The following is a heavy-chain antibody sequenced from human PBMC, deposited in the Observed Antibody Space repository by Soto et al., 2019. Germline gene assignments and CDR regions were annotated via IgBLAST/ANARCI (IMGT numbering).Heavy chain of an antibody. CDR2: IFSNDEK. Sequence: QVTLKESGPVLVKPTETLTLTCTVSGFSLSNARMGVSWIRQPPGKALEWLAHIFSNDEKSYRTSLKSRLTTSKDPSKSQVVLTMTNMDPVDTATYYCARDSYSPYYYYGMDVWGQGTTVTVSS. CDR3: ARDSYSPYYYYGMDV. CDR1: GFSLSNARMG. D-gene: IGHD2-21*01. J-gene: IGHJ6*02. V-gene: IGHV2-26*01.